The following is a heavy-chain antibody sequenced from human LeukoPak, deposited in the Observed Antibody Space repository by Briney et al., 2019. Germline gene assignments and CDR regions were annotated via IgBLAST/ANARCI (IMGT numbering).Heavy chain of an antibody. CDR2: IFHNGAT. D-gene: IGHD6-6*01. CDR1: GVSVNTGGFS. CDR3: AQDRPASIGIS. Sequence: RSSQTLSLTCTVSGVSVNTGGFSWTWIRQSPEKGLQWIGHIFHNGATYYNPSLKSRVTMSLDRSRNQFSLKLTSVTAADTAVYYCAQDRPASIGISWGQGTLVTVSS. V-gene: IGHV4-30-2*06. J-gene: IGHJ5*02.